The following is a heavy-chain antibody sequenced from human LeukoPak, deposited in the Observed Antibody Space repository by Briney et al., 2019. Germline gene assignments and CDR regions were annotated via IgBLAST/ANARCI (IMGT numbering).Heavy chain of an antibody. V-gene: IGHV4-38-2*02. CDR2: IYHSGST. Sequence: SETLSLTCTVSGYSISSGYYWGRIRQPPGKGLEWIGSIYHSGSTYYNPSLKSRVTISVDTSKNQFSLKLSSVTAADTAVYYCARDHGSDSSGYYRDDYWGQGTLVTVSS. J-gene: IGHJ4*02. D-gene: IGHD3-22*01. CDR1: GYSISSGYY. CDR3: ARDHGSDSSGYYRDDY.